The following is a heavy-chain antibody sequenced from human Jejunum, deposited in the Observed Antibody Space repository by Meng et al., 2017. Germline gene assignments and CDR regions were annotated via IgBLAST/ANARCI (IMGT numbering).Heavy chain of an antibody. D-gene: IGHD3-16*01. CDR2: INGDGVTT. V-gene: IGHV3-74*01. CDR1: GFSFSTYW. Sequence: GGSLRLSCAASGFSFSTYWMHWVRQVPGKGLVWVSRINGDGVTTNYADSVKGRFTISRDNAKSTLYLQMNSLRAEDTATYYCAREWGAGQVPIDNWGQATLVTVSS. J-gene: IGHJ4*02. CDR3: AREWGAGQVPIDN.